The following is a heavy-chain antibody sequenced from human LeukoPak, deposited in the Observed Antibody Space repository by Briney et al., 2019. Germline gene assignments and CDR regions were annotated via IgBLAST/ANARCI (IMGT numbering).Heavy chain of an antibody. D-gene: IGHD6-13*01. CDR2: IYSVGST. CDR3: VRDFVSSSWMGY. J-gene: IGHJ4*02. CDR1: GFTFSNNY. V-gene: IGHV3-53*01. Sequence: GGSLRLSCAASGFTFSNNYMSWVRQAPGKGLEWVSVIYSVGSTYYADSVKGRFTISRDNSKNNLYLQMNSLRAEDTAVYYCVRDFVSSSWMGYWGQGTLVTVSS.